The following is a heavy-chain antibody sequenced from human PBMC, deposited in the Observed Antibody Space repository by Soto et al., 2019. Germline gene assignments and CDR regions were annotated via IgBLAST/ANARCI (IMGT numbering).Heavy chain of an antibody. V-gene: IGHV4-34*01. J-gene: IGHJ6*03. D-gene: IGHD5-12*01. Sequence: PSETLSLTCAVYGGSFSGYYWSWIRQPPGKGLEWIGEINHSGSTNYNPSLKSRVTISVDTSKNQFSLKLSSVTAADTAVYYCARFGLSGYSGYEPPYYYYMDVWGKGTTVTVSS. CDR2: INHSGST. CDR3: ARFGLSGYSGYEPPYYYYMDV. CDR1: GGSFSGYY.